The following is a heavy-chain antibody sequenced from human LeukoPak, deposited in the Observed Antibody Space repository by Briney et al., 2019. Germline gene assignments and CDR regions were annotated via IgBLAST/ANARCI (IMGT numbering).Heavy chain of an antibody. D-gene: IGHD1-14*01. CDR3: ARQDGQTTPFDY. J-gene: IGHJ4*02. V-gene: IGHV4-59*08. CDR1: GGSISSYY. CDR2: MYYSGST. Sequence: PSETLSLTCTVSGGSISSYYWSWIRQPPGKGLEWIGYMYYSGSTNYNPSLKSRVTISVDTSKNQFSLKLSSVTAADTAVYYCARQDGQTTPFDYWGQGTLVT.